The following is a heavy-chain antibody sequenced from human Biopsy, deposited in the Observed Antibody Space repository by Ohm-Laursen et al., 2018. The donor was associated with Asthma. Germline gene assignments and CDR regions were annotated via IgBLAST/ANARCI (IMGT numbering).Heavy chain of an antibody. J-gene: IGHJ4*02. D-gene: IGHD1-26*01. CDR2: INPSGGST. CDR1: GGTFSSYA. V-gene: IGHV1-46*01. Sequence: GPSVKVSCKVSGGTFSSYAISWVRQAPGQGLEWMGIINPSGGSTSYAQKFQGRVTMTRDTSTSTVYMELSSLRSEDTAVYYCARAGGLIGGAAMGYWGQGTLVTVSS. CDR3: ARAGGLIGGAAMGY.